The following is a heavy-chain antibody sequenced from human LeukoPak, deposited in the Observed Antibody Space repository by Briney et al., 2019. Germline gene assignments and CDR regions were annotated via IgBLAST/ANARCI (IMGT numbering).Heavy chain of an antibody. CDR3: ARDSNYYDSSRPNYYYYYMDV. J-gene: IGHJ6*03. CDR1: GGSISSSSYY. V-gene: IGHV4-39*02. Sequence: SETLSLTCTVSGGSISSSSYYWGWIRRPPGKGLEWIGTIYYSGSTYHGPSLKSRVTISVDTSKNQFSLKLSSVTAADTAVYYCARDSNYYDSSRPNYYYYYMDVWGKGTTVTVSS. D-gene: IGHD3-22*01. CDR2: IYYSGST.